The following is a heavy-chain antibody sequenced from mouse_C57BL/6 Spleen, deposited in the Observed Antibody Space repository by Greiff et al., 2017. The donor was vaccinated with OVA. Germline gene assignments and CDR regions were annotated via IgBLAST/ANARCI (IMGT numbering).Heavy chain of an antibody. D-gene: IGHD3-2*02. J-gene: IGHJ4*01. CDR3: AKTAQAHAMDY. CDR2: ISDGGSYT. V-gene: IGHV5-4*03. Sequence: DVKLVESGGGLVKPGGSLKLSCAASGFTFSSYAMSWVRQTPEKRLEWVATISDGGSYTYYPDNVKGRFTISRDNAKNNLYLQMSHLKSEDTAMYYCAKTAQAHAMDYWGQGTSVTVSS. CDR1: GFTFSSYA.